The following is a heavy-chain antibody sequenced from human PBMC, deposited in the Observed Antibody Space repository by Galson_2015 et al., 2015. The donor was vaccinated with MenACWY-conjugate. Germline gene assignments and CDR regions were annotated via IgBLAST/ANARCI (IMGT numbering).Heavy chain of an antibody. Sequence: QSGAEVKKLGASLRISCRGCGCTSTNYWISWARQMPGKGLEWMGRIGPSDSYLNYSPSFQANVTISVDKSISTVYLQWSSLKASDSAMYFCANIGVIMYTSNFYYLDFWGKGTTVAVSS. D-gene: IGHD3-16*01. CDR2: IGPSDSYL. CDR1: GCTSTNYW. V-gene: IGHV5-10-1*01. J-gene: IGHJ6*03. CDR3: ANIGVIMYTSNFYYLDF.